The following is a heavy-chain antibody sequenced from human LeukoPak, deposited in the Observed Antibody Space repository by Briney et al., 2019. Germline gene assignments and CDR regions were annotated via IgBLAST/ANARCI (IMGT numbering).Heavy chain of an antibody. J-gene: IGHJ3*02. Sequence: NPGGSLRLSCAASGFTFSDYYMSWIRQAPGKGLEWVSYISSSGSTIYYADSVKGRFTISRDNAKNSLYLQMNSLRAEDTAVYYCARDLLPMVRGASDAFDIWGQGTMVTVSS. CDR3: ARDLLPMVRGASDAFDI. V-gene: IGHV3-11*01. CDR1: GFTFSDYY. D-gene: IGHD3-10*01. CDR2: ISSSGSTI.